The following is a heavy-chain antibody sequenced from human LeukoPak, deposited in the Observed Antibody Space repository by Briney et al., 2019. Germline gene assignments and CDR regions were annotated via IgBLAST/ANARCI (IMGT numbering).Heavy chain of an antibody. D-gene: IGHD2-15*01. Sequence: ASVNVSCKPSGYAFTRFGFTWLRQAPGQGLEWMGWINVANSNTNYARNLKGRVTMTTDTSTNTAYMELRRLRSDDTAMYYCASGLGFCSGSDCTNLVKDYYYGMNVWGQGTTVTVSS. J-gene: IGHJ6*02. V-gene: IGHV1-18*01. CDR2: INVANSNT. CDR3: ASGLGFCSGSDCTNLVKDYYYGMNV. CDR1: GYAFTRFG.